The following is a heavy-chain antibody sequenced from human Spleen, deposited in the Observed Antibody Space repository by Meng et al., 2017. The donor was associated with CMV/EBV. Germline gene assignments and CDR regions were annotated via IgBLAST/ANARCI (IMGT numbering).Heavy chain of an antibody. CDR3: ARDGTITMIRGTFGWFDP. D-gene: IGHD3-10*01. V-gene: IGHV3-30*19. CDR2: ISYDGSNK. Sequence: GESLKISCAASGFTFSNYGMHWVRQAPGKGLEWVAVISYDGSNKYYAESVKGRFTISRDNSKKMLYLQMNSLRAEDTAVYYCARDGTITMIRGTFGWFDPWGQGTLVTVSS. CDR1: GFTFSNYG. J-gene: IGHJ5*02.